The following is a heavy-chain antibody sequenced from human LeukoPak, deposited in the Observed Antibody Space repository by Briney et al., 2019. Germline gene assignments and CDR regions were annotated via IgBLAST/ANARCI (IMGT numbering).Heavy chain of an antibody. CDR3: ARTYDFWSGRGRPGGDLFDY. J-gene: IGHJ4*02. D-gene: IGHD3-3*01. V-gene: IGHV1-24*01. Sequence: GASVKVSCKVSGYTLTELSMHWVRQAPGKGLEWMGGFDPEDGETIYAQKFQGRVTMTEDTSTDTAYMELSSLRSEDTAVYYRARTYDFWSGRGRPGGDLFDYWGQGTLVTVSS. CDR1: GYTLTELS. CDR2: FDPEDGET.